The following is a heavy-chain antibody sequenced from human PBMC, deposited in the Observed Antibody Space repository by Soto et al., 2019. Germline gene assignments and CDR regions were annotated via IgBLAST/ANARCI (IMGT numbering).Heavy chain of an antibody. J-gene: IGHJ6*02. CDR1: GFTFSSYS. D-gene: IGHD3-3*01. CDR3: ARNAHVLRFLEWSRNYGMDV. V-gene: IGHV3-21*01. CDR2: ISSSSSYI. Sequence: GGSLRLSCAASGFTFSSYSMNWVRQAPGKGLEWVSSISSSSSYIYYADSVKGRFTISRDNAKNSLYLQMNSLRAEDTAVYYCARNAHVLRFLEWSRNYGMDVWGQGTTVTVS.